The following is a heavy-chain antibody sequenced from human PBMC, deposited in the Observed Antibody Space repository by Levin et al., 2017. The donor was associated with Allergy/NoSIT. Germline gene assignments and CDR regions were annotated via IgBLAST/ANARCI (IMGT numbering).Heavy chain of an antibody. CDR3: ARDRMGAGSSAYFDY. CDR2: IYHSGST. Sequence: NPSETLSLTCAVSGGSISSSNWWSWVRQPPGKGLEWIGEIYHSGSTNYNPSLKSRVTISVDKSKNQFSLKLSSVTAADTAVYYCARDRMGAGSSAYFDYWGQGTLVTVSS. J-gene: IGHJ4*02. D-gene: IGHD6-6*01. CDR1: GGSISSSNW. V-gene: IGHV4-4*02.